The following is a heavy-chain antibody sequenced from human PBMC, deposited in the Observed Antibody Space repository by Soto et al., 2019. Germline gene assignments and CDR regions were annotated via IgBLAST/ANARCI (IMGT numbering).Heavy chain of an antibody. Sequence: SETLSLTCTVSGGSISSSSYYWGWICQPPGKGLEWIGSIYYSGSTYYNPSLKSRVTISVDTSKNQFSLKLSSVTVADTAVYYCATWGGSRYFSDYYYGMDVWGQGTTVT. CDR2: IYYSGST. V-gene: IGHV4-39*01. CDR3: ATWGGSRYFSDYYYGMDV. J-gene: IGHJ6*02. CDR1: GGSISSSSYY. D-gene: IGHD2-15*01.